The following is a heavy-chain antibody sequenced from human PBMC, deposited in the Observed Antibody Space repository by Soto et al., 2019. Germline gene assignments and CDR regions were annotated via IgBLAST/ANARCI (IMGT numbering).Heavy chain of an antibody. J-gene: IGHJ6*02. CDR2: IWYDGSNK. CDR3: ARDRGGPPLRYYYGMDV. V-gene: IGHV3-33*01. CDR1: GFTFSSYG. Sequence: GGSLRLSCAASGFTFSSYGMHWVRQAPGKGLEWVAVIWYDGSNKYYADSVKGRSTISRDNSKNTLYLQMNSLRAEDTAVYYCARDRGGPPLRYYYGMDVWGQGTTVTVSS. D-gene: IGHD2-15*01.